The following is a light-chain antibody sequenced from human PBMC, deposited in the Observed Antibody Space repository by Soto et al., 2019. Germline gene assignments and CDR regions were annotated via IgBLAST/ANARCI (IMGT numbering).Light chain of an antibody. Sequence: DIVLTQSPGTLSLSPGERGTLSCRASQSISSSYLAWYQQKPGQAPRLLIYGASTRATGIPDRFSGSGSGTDFTLTISRLEPEDFAVYYCQQYGNSLTFGGGTKVQIK. V-gene: IGKV3-20*01. CDR1: QSISSSY. CDR3: QQYGNSLT. J-gene: IGKJ4*01. CDR2: GAS.